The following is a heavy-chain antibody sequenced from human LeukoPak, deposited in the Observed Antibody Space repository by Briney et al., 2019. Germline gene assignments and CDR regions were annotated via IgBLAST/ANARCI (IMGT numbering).Heavy chain of an antibody. CDR2: ISYDGSYK. J-gene: IGHJ3*02. Sequence: PGRSLRLSCAASGFTFSTYAIHWVRQAPGKGLEWVAVISYDGSYKYYADSVEGRFTISRDNAKRSLYLEMASLRVEDTAVFYCARDPYKNKDYTNYGAFDIWGQGTMVTVSS. CDR1: GFTFSTYA. CDR3: ARDPYKNKDYTNYGAFDI. V-gene: IGHV3-30-3*01. D-gene: IGHD4-11*01.